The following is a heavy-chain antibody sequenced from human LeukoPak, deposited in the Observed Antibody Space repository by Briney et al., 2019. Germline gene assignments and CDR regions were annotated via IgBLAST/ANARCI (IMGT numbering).Heavy chain of an antibody. CDR2: IYSGGST. Sequence: GGSLRLSCAASGFTVSRNYMSWVRQAPGKGLEWVSVIYSGGSTYYADSVKGRSTISRDNSKNTLFLQMNSLRAEDTAVYYCAHGAMYQLDYWGQGTLVAVSS. CDR3: AHGAMYQLDY. J-gene: IGHJ4*02. CDR1: GFTVSRNY. D-gene: IGHD2-2*01. V-gene: IGHV3-66*01.